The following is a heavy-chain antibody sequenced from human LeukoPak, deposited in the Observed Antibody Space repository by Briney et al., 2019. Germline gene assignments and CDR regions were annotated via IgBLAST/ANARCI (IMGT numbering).Heavy chain of an antibody. D-gene: IGHD3-9*01. Sequence: GASVKVSCKASGYTFTSYDISWVRQAPGRGLEWMGRIIPILGIANYAQKFQGRVTITADKSTSTAYMELSSLRSEDTAVYYCARPSPGSRYDILTGYYEEAFDIWGQGTMVTVSS. V-gene: IGHV1-69*04. CDR3: ARPSPGSRYDILTGYYEEAFDI. J-gene: IGHJ3*02. CDR2: IIPILGIA. CDR1: GYTFTSYD.